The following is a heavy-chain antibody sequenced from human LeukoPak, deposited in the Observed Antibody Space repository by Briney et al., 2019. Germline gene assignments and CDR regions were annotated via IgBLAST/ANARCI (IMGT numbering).Heavy chain of an antibody. V-gene: IGHV1-2*02. CDR3: ARDSIAAAGLYFDY. CDR1: GYTFTGYC. Sequence: ASVKVSWEASGYTFTGYCMHWVRQAPGQGLEWMGWIDPNSGGTRYAQKFQGRVTMTRDTSISAAYMELSRLTSDDTAVYYCARDSIAAAGLYFDYWGQGTLVTVSS. J-gene: IGHJ4*02. CDR2: IDPNSGGT. D-gene: IGHD6-13*01.